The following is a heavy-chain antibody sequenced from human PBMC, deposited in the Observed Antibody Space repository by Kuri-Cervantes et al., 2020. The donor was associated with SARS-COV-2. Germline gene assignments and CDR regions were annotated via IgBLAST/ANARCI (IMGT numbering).Heavy chain of an antibody. V-gene: IGHV3-43*01. J-gene: IGHJ6*03. CDR3: AREIVATPYYMDV. CDR2: ISWDGGST. D-gene: IGHD2-15*01. CDR1: GFTFDDYT. Sequence: GESLKISCAASGFTFDDYTMHWVRQAPGKGLEWVSLISWDGGSTYYADSVKGRFTISRDNAKNSLYLQMNSLRDEDTAVYYCAREIVATPYYMDVWGKGTTVTVSS.